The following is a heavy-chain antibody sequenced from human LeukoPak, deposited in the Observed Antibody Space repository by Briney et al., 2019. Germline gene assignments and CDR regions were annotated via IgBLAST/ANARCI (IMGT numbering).Heavy chain of an antibody. J-gene: IGHJ3*02. V-gene: IGHV3-30-3*01. D-gene: IGHD1-26*01. CDR2: ISYDGSNK. CDR3: ARGSGSYGRAFDT. CDR1: GFTFSSYA. Sequence: PGGSLRLSCAASGFTFSSYAMHWVRQAPGKGLEWVAVISYDGSNKYYADSVKGRFTISRDNSKNTLYLQVNSPRAEDTAVYYCARGSGSYGRAFDTRGQGTMVTVSS.